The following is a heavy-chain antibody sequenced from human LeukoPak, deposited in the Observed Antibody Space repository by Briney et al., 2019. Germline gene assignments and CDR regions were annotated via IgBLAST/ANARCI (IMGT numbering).Heavy chain of an antibody. CDR2: IRYDGSNK. Sequence: PGGSLRLSCAASGFTFSSYGMHWVRQAPGKGLEWVAFIRYDGSNKYYADSVKGRFTISRDNSKNTLYLQMNSLKTEDTAVYYWAEDGYSEGYYYYYMDVWGKGTTVTVSS. CDR1: GFTFSSYG. D-gene: IGHD4-23*01. J-gene: IGHJ6*03. V-gene: IGHV3-30*02. CDR3: AEDGYSEGYYYYYMDV.